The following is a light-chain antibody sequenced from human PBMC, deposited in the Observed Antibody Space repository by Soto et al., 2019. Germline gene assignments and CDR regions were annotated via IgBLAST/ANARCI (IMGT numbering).Light chain of an antibody. V-gene: IGKV3-20*01. J-gene: IGKJ4*01. CDR3: QQYGSSPLT. CDR1: QSVSSNF. Sequence: EVVLTQSPGTLSLSPGERATLSCRASQSVSSNFLAWYQQRPGQAPRLLIYDASDRATGIPGRFSGSGSRTDFTLTISRLEPEDFAVYYCQQYGSSPLTFGGGTKVDIK. CDR2: DAS.